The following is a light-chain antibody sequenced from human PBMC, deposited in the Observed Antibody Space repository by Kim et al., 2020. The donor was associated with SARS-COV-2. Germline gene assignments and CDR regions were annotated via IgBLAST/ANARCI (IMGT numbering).Light chain of an antibody. V-gene: IGLV3-21*03. Sequence: ATGMASRSTCVGNNIGNNCVRCYQHTPAHAPVLVFYNHSDRPSGIPGRFSGSNAGNAATLTISRVEAGDEADYCCQVWDGSSDHVFGTGTKVTVL. CDR3: QVWDGSSDHV. CDR2: NHS. CDR1: NIGNNC. J-gene: IGLJ1*01.